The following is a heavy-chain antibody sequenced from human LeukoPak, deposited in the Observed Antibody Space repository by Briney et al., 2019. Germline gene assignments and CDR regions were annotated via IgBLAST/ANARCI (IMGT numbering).Heavy chain of an antibody. Sequence: GGSLRLSCAASGFTFSSYSMNWVRQAPGKGLEWVSSISGSSSYIYYAGSVKGRFTISRDNAKNSLYLQMNSLRAEDTAVYYCVREGLFYWGQGTLVTVSS. V-gene: IGHV3-21*01. CDR2: ISGSSSYI. CDR3: VREGLFY. D-gene: IGHD3-22*01. J-gene: IGHJ4*02. CDR1: GFTFSSYS.